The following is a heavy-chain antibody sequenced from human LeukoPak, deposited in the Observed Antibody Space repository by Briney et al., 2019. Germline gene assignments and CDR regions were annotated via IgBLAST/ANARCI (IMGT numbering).Heavy chain of an antibody. V-gene: IGHV1-2*02. Sequence: ASVKVSCKASGYTFTGYYMHWVRQAPGQGLEWMGWINPNSGGTNYVQKFQGRVTMTRDTSISTAYMELSRLRSDDTAVYYCARGLIAARIDYWGQGTLVTVSS. D-gene: IGHD6-6*01. CDR3: ARGLIAARIDY. J-gene: IGHJ4*02. CDR2: INPNSGGT. CDR1: GYTFTGYY.